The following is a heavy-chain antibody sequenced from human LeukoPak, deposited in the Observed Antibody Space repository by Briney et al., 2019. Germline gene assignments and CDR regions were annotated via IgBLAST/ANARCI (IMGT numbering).Heavy chain of an antibody. J-gene: IGHJ6*02. D-gene: IGHD5-18*01. CDR1: GYSFSSKY. CDR2: INPSDGTA. Sequence: ASVKVSCKASGYSFSSKYIHWVRQGPGQGLEWLGIINPSDGTAVYAQNFQGRGTMTTDTSTRTVYMELSSLRAEDTAVYYCARSDTAMVPPYGMDVWGQGTTVTDSS. CDR3: ARSDTAMVPPYGMDV. V-gene: IGHV1-46*01.